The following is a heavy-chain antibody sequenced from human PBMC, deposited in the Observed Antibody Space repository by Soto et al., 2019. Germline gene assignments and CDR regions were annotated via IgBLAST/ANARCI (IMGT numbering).Heavy chain of an antibody. V-gene: IGHV1-18*04. J-gene: IGHJ1*01. CDR2: MSAFTGKA. Sequence: ASEKVSCKASGYTFISYGISWVRQAPGQGLEWVGWMSAFTGKADYAQIFQDRVTMTTDTSTSTAYMELRSLRSDDTAVYYCARDQRYYGSGYYYSDSWGQGTLVTVSS. CDR1: GYTFISYG. D-gene: IGHD3-10*01. CDR3: ARDQRYYGSGYYYSDS.